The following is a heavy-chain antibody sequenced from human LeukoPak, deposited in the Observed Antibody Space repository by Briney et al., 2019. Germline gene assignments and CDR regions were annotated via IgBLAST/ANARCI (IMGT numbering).Heavy chain of an antibody. Sequence: ASVKVSCKASGYSFTTYGISWVRQGPGQGLEWVGWISGYNGETNYAQKVQGRVTMTTDTSTSTAYMELRSLRSDDTAVYYCARDPEGNQDFDHWGRGTLVTVSS. V-gene: IGHV1-18*01. D-gene: IGHD1-14*01. J-gene: IGHJ4*02. CDR2: ISGYNGET. CDR3: ARDPEGNQDFDH. CDR1: GYSFTTYG.